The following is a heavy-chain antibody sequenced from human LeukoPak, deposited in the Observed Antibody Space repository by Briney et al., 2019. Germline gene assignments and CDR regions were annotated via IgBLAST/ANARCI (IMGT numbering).Heavy chain of an antibody. CDR1: GFTFDDYA. V-gene: IGHV3-9*01. CDR2: ISWNSGSI. CDR3: AKDLSSSWYEAPFDY. Sequence: GGFLRLSCAASGFTFDDYAMHWVRQAPGKGLEWVSGISWNSGSIGYADSVKGRFTISRDNAKNSLYLQMNSLRAEDTALYYCAKDLSSSWYEAPFDYWGQGTLVTVSS. D-gene: IGHD6-13*01. J-gene: IGHJ4*02.